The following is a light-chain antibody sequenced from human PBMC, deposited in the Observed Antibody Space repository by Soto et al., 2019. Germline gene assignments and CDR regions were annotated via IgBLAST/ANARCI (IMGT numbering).Light chain of an antibody. Sequence: EIVMTQSPTILSVSPGERATLSCRASQSVSSNLAWYQQTPGRAPRLLIYGASNRATDIPTRFSGSGSGTEFTLTISSLQSEDFAVYYCQQYNNWPPLTFGGGTKVDIK. V-gene: IGKV3-15*01. CDR3: QQYNNWPPLT. CDR2: GAS. J-gene: IGKJ4*01. CDR1: QSVSSN.